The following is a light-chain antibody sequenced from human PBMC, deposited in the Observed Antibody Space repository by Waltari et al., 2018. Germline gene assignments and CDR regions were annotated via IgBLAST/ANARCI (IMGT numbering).Light chain of an antibody. CDR2: DTS. CDR3: QQSRDWPLT. CDR1: QSVNNY. Sequence: VLTQSPAMLSSSPWASASVSCRASQSVNNYLAWYQQKPGQAPRLLIYDTSNRATGIPARFSGSGFGTDFTLTISSLEPEDFAVYYCQQSRDWPLTFGGGTKVEIK. J-gene: IGKJ4*01. V-gene: IGKV3-11*01.